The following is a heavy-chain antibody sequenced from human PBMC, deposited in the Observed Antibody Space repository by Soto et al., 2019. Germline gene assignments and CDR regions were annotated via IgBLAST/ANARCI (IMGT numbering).Heavy chain of an antibody. CDR2: IYPGDSDT. J-gene: IGHJ3*02. V-gene: IGHV5-51*01. CDR1: GYSFTSYW. CDR3: ARGRSSGWYRSAFDI. D-gene: IGHD6-19*01. Sequence: EVQLVQSGAEVKKPGESLKISCKGSGYSFTSYWIGWVRQMPGKGLEWMGIIYPGDSDTRYSPSFQGQVTISADKSIRTAYLQWSRLKASDTAMYYCARGRSSGWYRSAFDIWGQGTMVTVSS.